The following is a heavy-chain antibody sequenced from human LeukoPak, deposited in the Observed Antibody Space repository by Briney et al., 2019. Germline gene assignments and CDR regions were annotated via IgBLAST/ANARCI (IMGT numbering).Heavy chain of an antibody. CDR3: ARGQRITIFGVVGEYNWFDP. CDR2: INHSGST. V-gene: IGHV4-34*01. CDR1: GGSFSGYY. J-gene: IGHJ5*02. D-gene: IGHD3-3*01. Sequence: PSETLSLTCAVYGGSFSGYYWSWIRQPLGKGLEWIGEINHSGSTNYNPSLKSRVTISVDTSKNQFSLKLSSVTAADTAVYYCARGQRITIFGVVGEYNWFDPWGQGTLVTVSS.